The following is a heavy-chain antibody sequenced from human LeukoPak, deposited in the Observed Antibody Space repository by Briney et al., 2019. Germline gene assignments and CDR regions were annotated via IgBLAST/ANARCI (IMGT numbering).Heavy chain of an antibody. Sequence: ASVKVSCKASGYTFTGYYMHWVRQAPGQGLEWMGWINPNSGGTNYAQKFQGRVTMTRDTSISTAYMELSRLRSGETAVYYCARTALGEYCSGGSCYRTTLDYGMDVWGQGTTVTVSS. CDR3: ARTALGEYCSGGSCYRTTLDYGMDV. CDR2: INPNSGGT. J-gene: IGHJ6*02. V-gene: IGHV1-2*02. D-gene: IGHD2-15*01. CDR1: GYTFTGYY.